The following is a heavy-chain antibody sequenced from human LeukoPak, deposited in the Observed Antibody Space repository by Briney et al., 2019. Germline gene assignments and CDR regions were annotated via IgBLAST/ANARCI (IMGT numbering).Heavy chain of an antibody. CDR2: SSSSSIYI. V-gene: IGHV3-21*01. Sequence: GSLRLSCAPSGFTLTTYVFNSVRQSPGQELEWVSFSSSSSIYIHYADSAKGRFTISRDNHRNSLYLQMNSLRAEGTAVYYWARCVMGDIGYDLDYWGQGTLVT. CDR1: GFTLTTYV. J-gene: IGHJ4*02. D-gene: IGHD5-12*01. CDR3: ARCVMGDIGYDLDY.